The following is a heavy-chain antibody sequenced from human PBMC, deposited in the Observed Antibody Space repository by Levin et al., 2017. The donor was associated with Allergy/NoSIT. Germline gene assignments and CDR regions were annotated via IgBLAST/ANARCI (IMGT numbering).Heavy chain of an antibody. CDR1: GGSISSYY. D-gene: IGHD6-13*01. CDR3: ARVGSSSWLRYYFDY. V-gene: IGHV4-59*01. J-gene: IGHJ4*02. Sequence: PSETLSLTCTVSGGSISSYYWSWIRQPPGKGLEWIGYIYYSGSTNYNPSLKSRVTISVDTSKNQFSLKLSSVTAADTAVYYCARVGSSSWLRYYFDYWGQGTLVTVSS. CDR2: IYYSGST.